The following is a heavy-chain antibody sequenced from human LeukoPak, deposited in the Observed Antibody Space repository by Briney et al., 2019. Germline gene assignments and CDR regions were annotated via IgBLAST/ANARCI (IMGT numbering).Heavy chain of an antibody. CDR1: GFTFDDYG. V-gene: IGHV3-48*03. D-gene: IGHD1-26*01. J-gene: IGHJ4*02. CDR2: ISSSGSTI. CDR3: ARLNSGSYEGAFDY. Sequence: GGSLRLSCAASGFTFDDYGMSWVRQAPGKGLEWVSYISSSGSTIYYADSVKGRFTISRDNTKNSLYLQMNSLRAEDTAVYYCARLNSGSYEGAFDYWGQGTLVTVSS.